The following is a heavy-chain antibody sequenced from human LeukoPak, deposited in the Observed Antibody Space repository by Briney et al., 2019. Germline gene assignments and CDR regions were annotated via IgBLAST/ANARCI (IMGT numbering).Heavy chain of an antibody. J-gene: IGHJ4*02. CDR1: RFNFNIYA. CDR2: IRNSGDVT. CDR3: AVSWNLDY. D-gene: IGHD6-13*01. V-gene: IGHV3-23*01. Sequence: GGSLMLSCSTYRFNFNIYAIRSVRQAPGRGLGWVSAIRNSGDVTYYAASVKGRFTIARDNSRNTLYLQMNSLRAEDTALYYCAVSWNLDYWGQGTLVTVSS.